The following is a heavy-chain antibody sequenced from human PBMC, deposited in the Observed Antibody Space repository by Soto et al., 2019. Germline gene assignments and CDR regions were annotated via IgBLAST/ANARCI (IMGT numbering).Heavy chain of an antibody. D-gene: IGHD5-18*01. CDR3: AREVVESYGHGAFDI. CDR1: GGSISSSNW. J-gene: IGHJ3*02. CDR2: IYISGRT. V-gene: IGHV4-4*02. Sequence: PSETLSLTCAVSGGSISSSNWWSGVRQPPGKGLEWIGKIYISGRTNYNPTLKSRVTISVDKSKNKSSLKLSSVTAADTAVYYCAREVVESYGHGAFDIWGQGTMVTVSS.